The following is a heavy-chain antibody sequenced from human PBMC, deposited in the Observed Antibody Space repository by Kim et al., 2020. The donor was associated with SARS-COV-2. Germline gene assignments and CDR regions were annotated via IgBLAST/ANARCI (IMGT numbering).Heavy chain of an antibody. Sequence: GGSLRLSCAASGFTFSSYWMHWVRQAPGKGLVWVSRINSDGSSTSYADSVKGRFTISRDNAKNTLYLQMNSLRAEDTAGYYCARDEAVAGTYYYYGMDVWGQGTTVTVSS. CDR3: ARDEAVAGTYYYYGMDV. CDR1: GFTFSSYW. D-gene: IGHD6-19*01. J-gene: IGHJ6*02. CDR2: INSDGSST. V-gene: IGHV3-74*01.